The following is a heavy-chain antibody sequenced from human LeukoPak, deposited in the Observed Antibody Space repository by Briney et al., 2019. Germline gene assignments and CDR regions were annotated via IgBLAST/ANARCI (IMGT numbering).Heavy chain of an antibody. V-gene: IGHV3-23*01. CDR1: GFTFSSYA. Sequence: GGSLRLSCAASGFTFSSYAMSWVRQAPGKGLEWVSAISGSGGSTYYADSVKGRFTISRDNSKNTLYLQMNSLRAEDTAVYYCAKGLYLYCNGGSCYSVGPYFDYWGQGTLVTVSS. J-gene: IGHJ4*02. D-gene: IGHD2-15*01. CDR3: AKGLYLYCNGGSCYSVGPYFDY. CDR2: ISGSGGST.